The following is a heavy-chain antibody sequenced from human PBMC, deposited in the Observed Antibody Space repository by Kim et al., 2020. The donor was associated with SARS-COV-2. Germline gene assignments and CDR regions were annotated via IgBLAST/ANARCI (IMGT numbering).Heavy chain of an antibody. Sequence: ASVKVSCKASGYTFTSYYMHWVRQAPGQGLEWMGIINPSGGSTSYAQKFQGRVTMTRDTSTSTVYMELSSLRSEDTAVYYCASGIAAAGSYYYGMDVWGQGTTVTVSS. V-gene: IGHV1-46*01. CDR2: INPSGGST. CDR3: ASGIAAAGSYYYGMDV. J-gene: IGHJ6*02. CDR1: GYTFTSYY. D-gene: IGHD6-13*01.